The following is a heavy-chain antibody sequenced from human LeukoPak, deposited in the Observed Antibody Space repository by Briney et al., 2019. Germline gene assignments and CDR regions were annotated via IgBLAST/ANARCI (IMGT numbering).Heavy chain of an antibody. Sequence: GASVTVPCKDSRYTFTHHNLHLVRQAPPAPGEWIGWINPKSGRTKLAQKHQRGETINADTSIDTAYLELRKLKSDDTAIYYCARSSSGWPLYFDCWGQGTLVTVSS. CDR2: INPKSGRT. CDR1: RYTFTHHN. CDR3: ARSSSGWPLYFDC. V-gene: IGHV1-2*02. D-gene: IGHD6-19*01. J-gene: IGHJ4*02.